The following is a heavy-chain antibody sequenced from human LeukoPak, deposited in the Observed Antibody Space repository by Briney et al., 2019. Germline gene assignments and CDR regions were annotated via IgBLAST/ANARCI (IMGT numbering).Heavy chain of an antibody. CDR3: ARDVGRSYSAPT. J-gene: IGHJ5*02. V-gene: IGHV3-53*01. CDR1: GFTVSSNY. D-gene: IGHD1-26*01. Sequence: GGSLRLSCAASGFTVSSNYMSWVRQAPGKGLEWVSVIYSGGTTYYADSVKGRFTIPRDNSKSTLYLQMNSLRADDTAVYYCARDVGRSYSAPTWGQGTLVTVSS. CDR2: IYSGGTT.